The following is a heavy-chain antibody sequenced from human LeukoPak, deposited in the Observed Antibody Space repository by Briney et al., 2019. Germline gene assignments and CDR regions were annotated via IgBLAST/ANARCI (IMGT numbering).Heavy chain of an antibody. Sequence: SETLSLTCTVSGGSICNYYWSWIRQPAGKGLEWIGRIYSSGSTDYNPSLKSRVTMSVDTSKNQFSVNLTSVTAADTAVYYCVRCRGTTVLTRFDNWGQGTLVTVSS. D-gene: IGHD4/OR15-4a*01. V-gene: IGHV4-4*07. CDR2: IYSSGST. CDR1: GGSICNYY. CDR3: VRCRGTTVLTRFDN. J-gene: IGHJ4*02.